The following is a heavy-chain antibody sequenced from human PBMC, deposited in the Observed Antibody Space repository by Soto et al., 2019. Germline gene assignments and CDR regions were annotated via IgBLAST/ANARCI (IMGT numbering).Heavy chain of an antibody. Sequence: PSDTLSLTCAVYGGSFGVYYWSWIRQPPGKGLEWIGEINHSGSTNYNPSLKSRVTISVDTSKNQFSLKLSSVTAADTAVYYCARSFWQQLRSVDYWGQGTLVTVSS. CDR3: ARSFWQQLRSVDY. D-gene: IGHD6-13*01. CDR2: INHSGST. J-gene: IGHJ4*02. CDR1: GGSFGVYY. V-gene: IGHV4-34*01.